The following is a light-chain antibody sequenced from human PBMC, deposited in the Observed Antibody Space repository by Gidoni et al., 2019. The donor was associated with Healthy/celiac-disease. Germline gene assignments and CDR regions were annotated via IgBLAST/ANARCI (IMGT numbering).Light chain of an antibody. V-gene: IGKV1-5*03. CDR2: KAS. J-gene: IGKJ1*01. CDR3: QHYGSLWT. Sequence: DIQMTQSPSTLSASVGDRVTITCRASQSISDWLAWYQQKPGEAPNILIYKASRLESGVPSRFSGSGSGTEFALTISSLQPNDLATYYCQHYGSLWTFGQGTKVEIK. CDR1: QSISDW.